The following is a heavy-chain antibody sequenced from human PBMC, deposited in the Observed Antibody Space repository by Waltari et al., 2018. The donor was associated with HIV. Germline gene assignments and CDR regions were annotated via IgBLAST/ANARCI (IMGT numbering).Heavy chain of an antibody. CDR2: IRYDGRNK. CDR1: GFTFSSYG. Sequence: QVQLVASGGGVVQPGGSLRLSCAASGFTFSSYGMHWGRQAAGKGLEWWAFIRYDGRNKYYADSVKGRFTISRDNSKNTLYLQMNSLRAEDTAVYYCAKDGGLTAGFDYWGQGTLVTVSS. J-gene: IGHJ4*02. D-gene: IGHD3-16*01. V-gene: IGHV3-30*02. CDR3: AKDGGLTAGFDY.